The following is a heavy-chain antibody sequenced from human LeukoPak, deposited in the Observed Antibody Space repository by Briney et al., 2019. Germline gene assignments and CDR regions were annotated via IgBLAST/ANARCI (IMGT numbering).Heavy chain of an antibody. CDR1: GYTFTGYY. CDR3: ARGGAAAQQYNWFDP. J-gene: IGHJ5*02. CDR2: INPNSGGT. Sequence: ASVKVSCKASGYTFTGYYMHWVRQAPGQGLEWMGRINPNSGGTNYAQKFQGRVTMTRDTSISTAYMELTRLRSDDTAVYYCARGGAAAQQYNWFDPWGQGTLVTVSS. V-gene: IGHV1-2*06. D-gene: IGHD6-13*01.